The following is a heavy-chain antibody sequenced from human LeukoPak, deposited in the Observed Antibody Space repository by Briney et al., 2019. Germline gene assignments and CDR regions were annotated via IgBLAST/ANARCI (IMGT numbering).Heavy chain of an antibody. D-gene: IGHD2-21*02. V-gene: IGHV3-23*01. CDR1: GFTFSSYA. CDR2: ISGSGGST. J-gene: IGHJ4*02. Sequence: GGSLRLSCAASGFTFSSYAMSWVRQAPGKGLEWVSAISGSGGSTYYADSVKGRFTISRDNSKNTLYLQMNSLRAEDTAVYYCAKDPRPTTIRAVYCGGDCYSGFDYWGQGTLVTVSS. CDR3: AKDPRPTTIRAVYCGGDCYSGFDY.